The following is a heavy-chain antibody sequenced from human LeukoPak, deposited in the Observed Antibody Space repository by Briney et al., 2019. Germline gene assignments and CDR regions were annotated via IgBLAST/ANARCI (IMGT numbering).Heavy chain of an antibody. Sequence: PGGSLRLSCAASGFNFSTYWMHWVRQAPGKGLAWVSRINTDGSDTDYADSVKGRFTISRDNANNTLYLQMNSLRAEDTAVYYCARIPYSSGTIDYWGRGTLVTVSS. CDR2: INTDGSDT. V-gene: IGHV3-74*01. CDR1: GFNFSTYW. J-gene: IGHJ4*02. D-gene: IGHD6-19*01. CDR3: ARIPYSSGTIDY.